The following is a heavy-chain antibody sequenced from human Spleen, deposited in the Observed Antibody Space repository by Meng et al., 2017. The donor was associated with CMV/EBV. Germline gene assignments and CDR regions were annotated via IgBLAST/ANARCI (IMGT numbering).Heavy chain of an antibody. CDR1: GGSISSYY. CDR3: ARGRGLDGFWCGYPGYYYYGMDD. J-gene: IGHJ6*02. CDR2: VYYTGST. Sequence: AETLSLTCTVSGGSISSYYWSWIRQSPGKGLQWIGYVYYTGSTNYSPSLKSRVTISVDKSKNQFSLRMSSVTAADTPVYYCARGRGLDGFWCGYPGYYYYGMDDWGPGTTVTVSS. D-gene: IGHD3-3*01. V-gene: IGHV4-59*01.